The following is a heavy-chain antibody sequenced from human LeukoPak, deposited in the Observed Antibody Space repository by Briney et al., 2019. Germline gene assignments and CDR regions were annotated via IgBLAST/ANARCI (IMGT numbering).Heavy chain of an antibody. CDR2: IYPNSGGT. Sequence: ASVKVSCKASGYTFTGYYMHWVRQAPGQGLEWMGWIYPNSGGTNYEQKFQGRVTMTRDTSISTAYMELSSLRSDDTAVYYCARAQGDGDYGGDYWGQGTLVTVSS. J-gene: IGHJ4*02. CDR1: GYTFTGYY. D-gene: IGHD4-17*01. CDR3: ARAQGDGDYGGDY. V-gene: IGHV1-2*02.